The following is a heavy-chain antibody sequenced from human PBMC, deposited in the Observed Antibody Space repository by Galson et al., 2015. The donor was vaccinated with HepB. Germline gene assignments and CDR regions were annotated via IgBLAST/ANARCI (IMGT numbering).Heavy chain of an antibody. CDR2: ISSSSSYI. Sequence: SLRLSCAASGFTFSSYSMNWVRQAPGKGLEWVSSISSSSSYIYYADSVKGRFTISRDNAKNSLYLQMNSLRAEDTAVYYCARGEHITIFGVGNYTPSGPYYYYYYMDVWGKGTTVTVSS. J-gene: IGHJ6*03. CDR3: ARGEHITIFGVGNYTPSGPYYYYYYMDV. CDR1: GFTFSSYS. V-gene: IGHV3-21*01. D-gene: IGHD3-3*01.